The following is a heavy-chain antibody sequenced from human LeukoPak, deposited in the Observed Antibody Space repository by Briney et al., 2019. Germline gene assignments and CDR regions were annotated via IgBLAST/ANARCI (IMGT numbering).Heavy chain of an antibody. CDR2: INQGGSDK. J-gene: IGHJ4*02. V-gene: IGHV3-7*01. CDR1: GFTFSGHW. Sequence: PGGPLRLSCAASGFTFSGHWMSWVRQAPGKALEWVAKINQGGSDKYYVDSVKGRFTISRDNANNLLYLQMNSLRGEDTAVYYCTRDRSRAEDDWGQGTLVTASS. D-gene: IGHD1-14*01. CDR3: TRDRSRAEDD.